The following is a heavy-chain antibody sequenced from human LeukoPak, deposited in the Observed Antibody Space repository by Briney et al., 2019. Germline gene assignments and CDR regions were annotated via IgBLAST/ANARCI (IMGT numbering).Heavy chain of an antibody. D-gene: IGHD3-10*01. CDR1: GYTFTSYA. V-gene: IGHV1-18*01. CDR2: ISAYNGNT. CDR3: ARMQEFTMVRGVIPSPNAFDI. Sequence: ASVKVSCKASGYTFTSYAMHWVRQAPGQRLEWMGWISAYNGNTNYAQKLQGRVTMTTDTSTSTAYMELRSLRSDNTAVYYCARMQEFTMVRGVIPSPNAFDIWGQGTMVTVSS. J-gene: IGHJ3*02.